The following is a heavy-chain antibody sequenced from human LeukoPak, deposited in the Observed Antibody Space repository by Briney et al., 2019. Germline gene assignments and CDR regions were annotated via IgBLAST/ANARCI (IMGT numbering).Heavy chain of an antibody. V-gene: IGHV1-18*01. J-gene: IGHJ6*02. CDR1: GYTFTSYG. CDR2: ISAYNGNT. CDR3: ARDDYGDYGPNYYYYGMDV. D-gene: IGHD4-17*01. Sequence: ALVKVSCKASGYTFTSYGISWVRQAPGQGLEWMGWISAYNGNTNYAQKLQGRVTMTTDTSTSTAYMELRSLRSDDTAVYYCARDDYGDYGPNYYYYGMDVWGQGTTVTVSS.